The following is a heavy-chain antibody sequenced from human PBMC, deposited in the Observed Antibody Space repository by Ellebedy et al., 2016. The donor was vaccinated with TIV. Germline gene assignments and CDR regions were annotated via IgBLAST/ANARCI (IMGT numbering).Heavy chain of an antibody. J-gene: IGHJ2*01. CDR1: GGSISGSSYY. CDR3: ARSLLIFSFDKCYFDL. V-gene: IGHV4-39*01. D-gene: IGHD3/OR15-3a*01. Sequence: SETLSLTCTVSGGSISGSSYYWGWIRQPPGKGLEQIGNLFDTGNTYYNPSLTSRVSISVDTSKNQFSLRLSSVTAADTAVYYCARSLLIFSFDKCYFDLWGRGTLVTVSS. CDR2: LFDTGNT.